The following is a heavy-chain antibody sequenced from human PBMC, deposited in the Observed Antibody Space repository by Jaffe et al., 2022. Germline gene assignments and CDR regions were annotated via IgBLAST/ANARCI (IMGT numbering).Heavy chain of an antibody. Sequence: DVQLLESGGGLVQPGGSLRLSCAASGFTFSSYAMSWVRQAPGKGLEWVSAISGSGGTTYYADSVKGRFTISRDNYKSTLYVQMNSLRAEDTAVYYCAKDRSTWCSGGYCYPRDAFDIWGQGTMVTVSS. J-gene: IGHJ3*02. CDR3: AKDRSTWCSGGYCYPRDAFDI. D-gene: IGHD2-15*01. V-gene: IGHV3-23*01. CDR2: ISGSGGTT. CDR1: GFTFSSYA.